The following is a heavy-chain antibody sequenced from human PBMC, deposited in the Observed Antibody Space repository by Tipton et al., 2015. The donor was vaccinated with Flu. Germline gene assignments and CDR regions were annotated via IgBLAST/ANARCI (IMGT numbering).Heavy chain of an antibody. D-gene: IGHD1-14*01. CDR3: VNALKRTDRMGDPEFDN. J-gene: IGHJ4*02. CDR2: ITYDGGAK. V-gene: IGHV3-30*18. CDR1: GFIFSNSG. Sequence: SLRLSCAASGFIFSNSGFHSIRQAPGKGLEWLTAITYDGGAKFYAESVKGRFTISRDNSKTTVYLQMNSLRGEDTAVYYCVNALKRTDRMGDPEFDNWGQGTLVTVSS.